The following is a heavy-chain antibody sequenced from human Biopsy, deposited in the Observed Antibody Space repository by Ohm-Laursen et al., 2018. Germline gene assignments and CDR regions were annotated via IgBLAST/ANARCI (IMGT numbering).Heavy chain of an antibody. Sequence: ASVKVSCKASGGTFSSYVISWVRQAPGQGLEWMGMIIPTFDTPTYAPDFQGRVTFTADKSTGTAHLDLSRLRSEDTAIYYCAGGAAKGNPYDHWGQGTLVTVSS. V-gene: IGHV1-69*06. J-gene: IGHJ5*02. CDR1: GGTFSSYV. CDR2: IIPTFDTP. CDR3: AGGAAKGNPYDH. D-gene: IGHD3-10*01.